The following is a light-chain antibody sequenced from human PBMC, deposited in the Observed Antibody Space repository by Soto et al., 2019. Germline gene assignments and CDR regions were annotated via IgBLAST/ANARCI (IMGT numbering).Light chain of an antibody. V-gene: IGKV3-20*01. J-gene: IGKJ4*01. CDR3: QQYGSSRLT. Sequence: EIVLTQSPGTLSLSPGERATLSCRASQSVSSSYLAWYQQKPGQAPRLLIYGASNRATGIPDRFSGSGFGTDFTLIISRLEPEDFALYYCQQYGSSRLTFGGGTKVDIK. CDR2: GAS. CDR1: QSVSSSY.